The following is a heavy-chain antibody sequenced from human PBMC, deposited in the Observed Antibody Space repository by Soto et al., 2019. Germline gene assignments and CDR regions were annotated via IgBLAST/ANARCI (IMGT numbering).Heavy chain of an antibody. D-gene: IGHD6-13*01. CDR2: ISSSSSYI. Sequence: PGGSLRLSCAASGFTFSSYSMNWVRQAPGKGLEWVSYISSSSSYIYYADSVKGRFTISRDNAKNSLYLQMNSLRAEDTAVYYCAKFGYTLDAFDIWGQGTMVTVSS. J-gene: IGHJ3*02. V-gene: IGHV3-21*05. CDR3: AKFGYTLDAFDI. CDR1: GFTFSSYS.